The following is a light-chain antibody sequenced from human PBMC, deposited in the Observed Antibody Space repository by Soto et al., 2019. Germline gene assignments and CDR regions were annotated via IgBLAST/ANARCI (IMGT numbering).Light chain of an antibody. J-gene: IGLJ2*01. CDR1: SSNIGAGYD. V-gene: IGLV1-40*01. CDR2: GNS. Sequence: QSALTQPPSVSGAPGQRVTISCTGSSSNIGAGYDVHWYQQLPGTDPKLLIYGNSNRPSGVPDRFSGSKSGTSASLAITGLQAEDEADYYCQSYDSSLSGGVVFGGGTKLTVL. CDR3: QSYDSSLSGGVV.